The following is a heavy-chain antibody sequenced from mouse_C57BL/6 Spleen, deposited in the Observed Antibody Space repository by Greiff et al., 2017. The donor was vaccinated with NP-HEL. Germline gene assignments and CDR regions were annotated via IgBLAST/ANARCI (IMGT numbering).Heavy chain of an antibody. Sequence: EVQLQQAGPELVKPGASVKISGKASGYTVTDYYMNWVKQSQGKSLEWIGDMNPNNGGTSYNQKFKGKATLTVDKSSSTAYMEIRSLTSEDSAVYYCARGIVTRWYFDVWGTGTTVTVSS. D-gene: IGHD2-5*01. CDR2: MNPNNGGT. J-gene: IGHJ1*03. V-gene: IGHV1-26*01. CDR1: GYTVTDYY. CDR3: ARGIVTRWYFDV.